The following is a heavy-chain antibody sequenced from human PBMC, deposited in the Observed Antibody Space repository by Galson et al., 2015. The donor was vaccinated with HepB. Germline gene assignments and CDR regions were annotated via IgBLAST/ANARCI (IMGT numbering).Heavy chain of an antibody. CDR2: ISDDGSNK. Sequence: SLRLSCAASGFTFSSYGMRWVRQAPGKGLEWVAVISDDGSNKYYEDSVKGRFTISRDNSKNTLFLQMNSPRPEDTAVYYCAKDRSGSYYVLDDWGPGTLVTVSS. V-gene: IGHV3-30*18. CDR3: AKDRSGSYYVLDD. CDR1: GFTFSSYG. D-gene: IGHD1-26*01. J-gene: IGHJ4*02.